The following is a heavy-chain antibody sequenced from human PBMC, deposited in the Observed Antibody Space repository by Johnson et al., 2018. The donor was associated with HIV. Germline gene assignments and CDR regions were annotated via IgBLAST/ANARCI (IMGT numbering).Heavy chain of an antibody. CDR1: GFTFSSYA. J-gene: IGHJ3*02. CDR3: AKGQVARGAFDI. Sequence: VQLVESGGGVVQPGRSLRLSCAASGFTFSSYAMHWVRQAPGKGLEWVAVISYDGSNKYYADSVKGRFTISRDNSKNTLYLHMNSLRVEYTAVYYCAKGQVARGAFDIWGQGTMVTVSS. CDR2: ISYDGSNK. V-gene: IGHV3-30*04.